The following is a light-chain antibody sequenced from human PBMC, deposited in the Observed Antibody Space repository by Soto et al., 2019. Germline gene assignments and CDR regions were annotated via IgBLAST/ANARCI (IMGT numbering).Light chain of an antibody. Sequence: IQMTQSPSSLSASVGDSVTVTCRASQSINIYLNWYQQKPGKAPTLRIYGASSLQSGVPSRFTGGGSRTDFTLTISSLQPEDFATYSCQQSYRSPYTFGQGTKLEIK. CDR3: QQSYRSPYT. V-gene: IGKV1-39*01. CDR1: QSINIY. J-gene: IGKJ2*01. CDR2: GAS.